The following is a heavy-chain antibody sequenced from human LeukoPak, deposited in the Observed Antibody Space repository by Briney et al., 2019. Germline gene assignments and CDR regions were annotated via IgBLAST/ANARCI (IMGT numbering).Heavy chain of an antibody. J-gene: IGHJ4*02. Sequence: GGSLRLPCAASGFTFSNAWMSWVRQAPGKGLEWVGRIESKADGGTTDYAAPVKGRFTISRDDSKDTLYLQMNSLKTEDTAVYYCTTDVVVLDYWGQGALVTVSS. CDR2: IESKADGGTT. CDR3: TTDVVVLDY. V-gene: IGHV3-15*04. D-gene: IGHD2-15*01. CDR1: GFTFSNAW.